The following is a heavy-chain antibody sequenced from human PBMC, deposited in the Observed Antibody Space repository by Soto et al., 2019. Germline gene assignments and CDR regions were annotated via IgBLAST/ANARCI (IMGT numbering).Heavy chain of an antibody. CDR2: IYHSGST. J-gene: IGHJ4*02. Sequence: QVQLQGSGPGLVKPSGTLSLTCAVSGGSISSSNWWSWVRQPPGKGLEWIGEIYHSGSTNYNPSLKSRVTISVDKSKNQFSLKLSSVTAADTAVYYCARVTGDGYITETFDYWGQGTLVTVSS. CDR3: ARVTGDGYITETFDY. CDR1: GGSISSSNW. V-gene: IGHV4-4*02. D-gene: IGHD5-12*01.